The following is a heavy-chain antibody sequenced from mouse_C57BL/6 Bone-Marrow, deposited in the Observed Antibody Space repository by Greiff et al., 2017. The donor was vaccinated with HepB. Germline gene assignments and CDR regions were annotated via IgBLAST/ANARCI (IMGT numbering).Heavy chain of an antibody. J-gene: IGHJ2*01. Sequence: DVLLVESGGGLVKPGGSLKLSCAASGFTFTSYAMSWVRQTPEKRLEWVATISAGGSYTYYPDNVKGRFTFSRDNSKNNLYLQMSHLKSEDTAMYYCASEPNGSGYGYWGQGTTLTVSA. CDR3: ASEPNGSGYGY. CDR2: ISAGGSYT. CDR1: GFTFTSYA. D-gene: IGHD3-2*02. V-gene: IGHV5-4*01.